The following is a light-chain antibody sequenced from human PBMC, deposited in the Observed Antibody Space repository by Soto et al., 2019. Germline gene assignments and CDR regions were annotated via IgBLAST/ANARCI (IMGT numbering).Light chain of an antibody. J-gene: IGKJ2*01. V-gene: IGKV3-20*01. CDR3: QQYGTSPYT. CDR1: QSVSSSY. CDR2: GAS. Sequence: EIVLTQSPGTLSLSPGERATLSCRASQSVSSSYLAWYKHKPGQAPRLLIFGASSRATGIPDRFSGSGSGTDLTLTISRLEPEDFAGYYCQQYGTSPYTFGQGTKLEI.